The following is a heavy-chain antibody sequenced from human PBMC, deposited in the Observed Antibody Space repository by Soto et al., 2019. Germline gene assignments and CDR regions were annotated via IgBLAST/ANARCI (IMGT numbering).Heavy chain of an antibody. J-gene: IGHJ4*02. V-gene: IGHV4-34*01. CDR1: GGSLTGYY. CDR3: ARGQEGIVATH. D-gene: IGHD5-12*01. CDR2: VKDGGST. Sequence: QVQLQQWGAGLLKPSETLSLTCTVNGGSLTGYYWSWIRQPPGKGLEWIGEVKDGGSTNHSQSLRGRVSISADTSKNHFSLRLNSVTAADTAVYFCARGQEGIVATHWDQGALVTVSS.